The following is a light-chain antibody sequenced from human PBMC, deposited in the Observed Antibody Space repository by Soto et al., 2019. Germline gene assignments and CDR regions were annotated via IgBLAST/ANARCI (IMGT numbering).Light chain of an antibody. J-gene: IGKJ1*01. V-gene: IGKV1-5*03. CDR2: KAS. CDR3: QQYNTYRT. CDR1: QSVSIW. Sequence: DIQMTQSPSTLSASVGDRVTITCRASQSVSIWLAWYQQKPGKAPKLLIYKASTLESGVPSRFSGSGSGTEFTLTISSLQPDDFATYYCQQYNTYRTFGQGTKVEIK.